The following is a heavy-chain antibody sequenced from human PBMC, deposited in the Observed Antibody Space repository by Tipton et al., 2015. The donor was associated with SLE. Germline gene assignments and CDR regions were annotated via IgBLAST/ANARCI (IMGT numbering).Heavy chain of an antibody. CDR2: INSDGSST. D-gene: IGHD2-2*01. CDR1: GFTFSSYW. CDR3: ARDPHLYCSSTSCSNAFDI. Sequence: SLRLSCAASGFTFSSYWMHWVRQAPGKGLVWVSRINSDGSSTSYADSVKGRFTISRDNAKNTLYLQMNSLRAEDTAVYYCARDPHLYCSSTSCSNAFDIWGQGTMVTVSS. J-gene: IGHJ3*02. V-gene: IGHV3-74*01.